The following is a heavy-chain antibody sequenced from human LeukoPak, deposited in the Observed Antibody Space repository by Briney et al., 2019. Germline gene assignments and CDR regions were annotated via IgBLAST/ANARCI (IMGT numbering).Heavy chain of an antibody. CDR3: AKDLRSGSNYGFFDY. CDR2: ISAGGGGT. V-gene: IGHV3-23*01. D-gene: IGHD3-10*01. Sequence: GGSLRLSCAASGFTFTSYAMGWVRQAPGQGLEWVSGISAGGGGTYYADSVKGRFTISRDNSKSTLYLQMNSLRAEDTAIYYCAKDLRSGSNYGFFDYWGQGTLVTVSS. CDR1: GFTFTSYA. J-gene: IGHJ4*02.